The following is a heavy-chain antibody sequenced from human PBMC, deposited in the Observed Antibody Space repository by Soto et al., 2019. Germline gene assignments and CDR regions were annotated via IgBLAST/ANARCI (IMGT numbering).Heavy chain of an antibody. CDR3: AHAYSSSWTEWFDP. D-gene: IGHD6-13*01. J-gene: IGHJ5*02. V-gene: IGHV2-5*02. CDR1: GFSLSTSGVG. CDR2: IYWDDDK. Sequence: QITLKESGPTLVKPTQTLTLTCTFSGFSLSTSGVGVGWIRQPPGKALEWLALIYWDDDKRYSPSLKSRLTITQDTSKNQVVLTMTNMDPVDTATYYCAHAYSSSWTEWFDPWGQGTLVTVSS.